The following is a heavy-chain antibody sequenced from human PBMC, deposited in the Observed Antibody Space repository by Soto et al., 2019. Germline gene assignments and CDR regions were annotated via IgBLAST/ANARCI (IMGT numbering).Heavy chain of an antibody. CDR1: GFTFSSYE. V-gene: IGHV3-48*03. D-gene: IGHD4-17*01. CDR2: ISSSGSTI. CDR3: ARDPHDYGDPDYYYYYGMDV. J-gene: IGHJ6*02. Sequence: EVQLVESGGGLVQPGGSLRLSCAASGFTFSSYEMNWVRQAPGKGLEWVSYISSSGSTIYYADSVKGRFTISRDNAKNSLYLQMNSLRAEDTAVYYCARDPHDYGDPDYYYYYGMDVWGQGTTVTVSS.